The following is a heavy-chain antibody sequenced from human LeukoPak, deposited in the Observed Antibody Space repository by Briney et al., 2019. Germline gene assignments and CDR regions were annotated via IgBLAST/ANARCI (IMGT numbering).Heavy chain of an antibody. CDR1: GYRFTSYW. Sequence: GEALKIFCKGSGYRFTSYWIGWVRQMPGKGLEWMGIIYPGDSDTRYSPSFQGQVTISADKSISTAYLQWSSLKASDTAMYYCARHFPYSGSYLDYWGQGTLVTVSS. D-gene: IGHD1-26*01. V-gene: IGHV5-51*01. CDR2: IYPGDSDT. J-gene: IGHJ4*02. CDR3: ARHFPYSGSYLDY.